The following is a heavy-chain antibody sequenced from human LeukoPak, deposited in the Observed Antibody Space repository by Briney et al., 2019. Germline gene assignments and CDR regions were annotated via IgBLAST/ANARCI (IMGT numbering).Heavy chain of an antibody. D-gene: IGHD1/OR15-1a*01. CDR2: INTDGSRT. V-gene: IGHV3-74*01. J-gene: IGHJ4*02. Sequence: PGGSLRLSCAASGFTFSRYWMHWVRQAPKKGLVWVSRINTDGSRTTYADSVKGRFTISRDNAKYSLYLQMNSLRAEDTAIYYCARASPQQAFLFDYWGQGTLVTVSS. CDR1: GFTFSRYW. CDR3: ARASPQQAFLFDY.